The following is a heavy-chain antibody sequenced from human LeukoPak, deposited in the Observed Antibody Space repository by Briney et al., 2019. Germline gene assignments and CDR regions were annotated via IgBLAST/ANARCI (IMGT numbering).Heavy chain of an antibody. V-gene: IGHV3-23*01. D-gene: IGHD3-3*01. CDR3: AKDQGDRFLEWLPYYYYGMDV. Sequence: AGGPVKLPCAASGFTFTSYAMSGVGQAPGRGLEWVSAISGSGGSTYYADSVKGRFTISRDNSKNTLYLQMNSLRAEDTAVYYCAKDQGDRFLEWLPYYYYGMDVWGQGTTVTVSS. CDR2: ISGSGGST. CDR1: GFTFTSYA. J-gene: IGHJ6*02.